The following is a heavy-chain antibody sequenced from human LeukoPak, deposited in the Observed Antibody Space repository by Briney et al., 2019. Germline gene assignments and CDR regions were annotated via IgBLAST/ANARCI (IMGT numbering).Heavy chain of an antibody. V-gene: IGHV3-74*01. CDR1: GFTFTTSW. D-gene: IGHD6-13*01. CDR2: IESDGTSS. J-gene: IGHJ3*01. Sequence: GGSLRLSCAASGFTFTTSWMHWFRQAPGKGLVWVSRIESDGTSSTYADSVKGRFTISRDNAKNTLYLQMNSLRAEDTAVYYCARDQYSSTWYRGAFDVWGQGTMVSVSS. CDR3: ARDQYSSTWYRGAFDV.